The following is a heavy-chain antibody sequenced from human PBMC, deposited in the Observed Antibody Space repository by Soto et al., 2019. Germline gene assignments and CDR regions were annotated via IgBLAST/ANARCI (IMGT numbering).Heavy chain of an antibody. CDR2: IDNSGST. CDR1: GGSISSGGYY. D-gene: IGHD5-12*01. V-gene: IGHV4-31*03. J-gene: IGHJ4*02. Sequence: QVQLQESGPGLVKPSQPLSLSCTVSGGSISSGGYYWTWIRQHPGKGLEWIGYIDNSGSTYYNPSLQSRVTISVDTSKNQFSLKLSSVTAADTAVYYCARARAYSGYDFGYWGQGTLVTVSS. CDR3: ARARAYSGYDFGY.